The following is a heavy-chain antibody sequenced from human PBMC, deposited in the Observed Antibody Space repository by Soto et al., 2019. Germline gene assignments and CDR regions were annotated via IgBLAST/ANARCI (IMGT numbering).Heavy chain of an antibody. V-gene: IGHV3-33*01. CDR3: AREEQFLGYCSGGSCYGGAVDY. J-gene: IGHJ4*02. CDR2: IWYDGSNK. Sequence: GGSLRLACAASGFTFSSYGMHWVRQAPGKGLEWVAVIWYDGSNKYYADSVKGRFTISRDNSKNTLYLQMNSLRAEDTAVYYCAREEQFLGYCSGGSCYGGAVDYWGQGTLVTVSS. CDR1: GFTFSSYG. D-gene: IGHD2-15*01.